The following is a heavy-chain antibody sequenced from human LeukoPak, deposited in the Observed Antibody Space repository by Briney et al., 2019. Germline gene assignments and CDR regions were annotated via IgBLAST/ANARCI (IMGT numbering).Heavy chain of an antibody. CDR1: GFTFSSYA. J-gene: IGHJ6*02. V-gene: IGHV3-30-3*01. CDR2: ISYDGSNK. Sequence: GGSLRLSCSASGFTFSSYAMHWVRQAPGKGLEWVAVISYDGSNKYYADSVKGRFTISRDNSKNTLYLQMNSLRAEDTAVYHCARDRPRRNGMDVWGQGTTVTVSS. CDR3: ARDRPRRNGMDV.